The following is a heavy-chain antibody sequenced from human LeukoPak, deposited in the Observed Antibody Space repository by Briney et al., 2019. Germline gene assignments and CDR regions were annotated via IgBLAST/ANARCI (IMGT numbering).Heavy chain of an antibody. Sequence: ASVKVSCKASGYPFINYGITWVRQAPGQGLEWMGGFDPEDGETIYAQKLQGRVTMTEDTSTDTAYMELSSLRSEDTAVYYCATDRITGTTGAFDIWGQGTMVTVSS. CDR3: ATDRITGTTGAFDI. CDR2: FDPEDGET. CDR1: GYPFINYG. V-gene: IGHV1-24*01. J-gene: IGHJ3*02. D-gene: IGHD1-7*01.